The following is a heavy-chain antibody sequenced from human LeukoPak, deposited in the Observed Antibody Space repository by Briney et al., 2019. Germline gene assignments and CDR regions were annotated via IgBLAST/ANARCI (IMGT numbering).Heavy chain of an antibody. Sequence: PGGSLRLSCAASGFTFDNYGMSWVRQAPGKGLEWVSGINWSGGSTNYADSVKGRFTISRDNSKNTLNLQMNSLRAEDTAVYYCAKDPTHYRVWDYYETIGLSYWGQGTLVTVSS. J-gene: IGHJ4*02. V-gene: IGHV3-20*04. CDR1: GFTFDNYG. CDR3: AKDPTHYRVWDYYETIGLSY. D-gene: IGHD3-22*01. CDR2: INWSGGST.